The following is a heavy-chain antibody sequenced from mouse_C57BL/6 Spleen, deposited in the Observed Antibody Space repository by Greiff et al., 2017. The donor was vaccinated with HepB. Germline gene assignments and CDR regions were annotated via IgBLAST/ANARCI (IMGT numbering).Heavy chain of an antibody. CDR3: TLITTVVATGFDY. Sequence: VHVKQSGAELVRPGASVKLSCTASGFNIKDDYMHWVKQRPEQGLEWIGWIDPENGDTEYASKFQGKATITADTSSNTAYLQLSSLTSEDTAVYYCTLITTVVATGFDYWGQGTTLTVSS. J-gene: IGHJ2*01. D-gene: IGHD1-1*01. V-gene: IGHV14-4*01. CDR1: GFNIKDDY. CDR2: IDPENGDT.